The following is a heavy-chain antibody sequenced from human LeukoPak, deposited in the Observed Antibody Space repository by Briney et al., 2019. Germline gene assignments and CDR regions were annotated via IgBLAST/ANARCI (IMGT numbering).Heavy chain of an antibody. CDR1: GFTFSSYS. J-gene: IGHJ6*03. CDR2: ISSRSSTI. CDR3: ARVRGSSLSYYYMDV. Sequence: GGSLRLSCAASGFTFSSYSMTWVRQAPGKGLEWVSHISSRSSTIYHADSVKGRFTISRDNARNSLYLQMNSLRAEDTAVYYCARVRGSSLSYYYMDVWGKGTTVTVSS. D-gene: IGHD6-13*01. V-gene: IGHV3-48*01.